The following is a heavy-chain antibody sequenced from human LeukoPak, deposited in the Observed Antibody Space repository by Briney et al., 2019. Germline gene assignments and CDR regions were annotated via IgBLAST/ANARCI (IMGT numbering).Heavy chain of an antibody. Sequence: PSETLSLTCTVPGGSISSYYWSWIRQPAGKGLEWIGRIYTSGSTNYNPSLKSRVTMSVDTSKNQFSLKLSSVTAADTAVYYCARDLCSSTSCYYYYYYMDVWGKGITVTVSS. CDR2: IYTSGST. D-gene: IGHD2-2*01. CDR3: ARDLCSSTSCYYYYYYMDV. J-gene: IGHJ6*03. CDR1: GGSISSYY. V-gene: IGHV4-4*07.